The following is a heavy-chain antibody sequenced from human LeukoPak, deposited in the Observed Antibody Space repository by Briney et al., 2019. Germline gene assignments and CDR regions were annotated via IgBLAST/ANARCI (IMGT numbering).Heavy chain of an antibody. V-gene: IGHV4-59*01. CDR3: ARGSGGSYFDL. CDR1: GGSISNYY. CDR2: IYYTGST. Sequence: SETLSLTCTVSGGSISNYYWSWIRQSPGRGLEWIGYIYYTGSTNYNPSLRSRLTISVDTSKNQFSLKSSSVTAADTAVYYCARGSGGSYFDLWGQGTLVTVSS. D-gene: IGHD1-26*01. J-gene: IGHJ4*02.